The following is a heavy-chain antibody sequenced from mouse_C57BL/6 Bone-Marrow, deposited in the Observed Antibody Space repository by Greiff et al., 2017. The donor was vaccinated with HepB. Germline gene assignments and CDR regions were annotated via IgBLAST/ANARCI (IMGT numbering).Heavy chain of an antibody. V-gene: IGHV1-18*01. CDR2: INPNNGGT. Sequence: EVQLQQSGPELVKPGASVKIPCKASGYTFTDYNMDWVKQSHGKSLEWIGDINPNNGGTIYNQKFKGKATLTVDKSSSTAYMELRSLTSEDTAVYYCARELTTVVASYWCFDVWGTGTTVTVSS. D-gene: IGHD1-1*01. CDR1: GYTFTDYN. CDR3: ARELTTVVASYWCFDV. J-gene: IGHJ1*03.